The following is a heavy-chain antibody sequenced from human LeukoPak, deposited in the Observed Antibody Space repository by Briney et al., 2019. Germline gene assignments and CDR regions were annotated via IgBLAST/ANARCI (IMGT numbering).Heavy chain of an antibody. Sequence: GGSLKISCKGSGSPFIDFWIVGVRQLPGQGLEWMGIIYPGDSDTRYSPSFQGQVRISADKSISTSYLQWSRLKASDTAMYYCARSWAMAQNLDFWGQGTLVTVSS. CDR2: IYPGDSDT. J-gene: IGHJ4*02. V-gene: IGHV5-51*01. D-gene: IGHD5-18*01. CDR3: ARSWAMAQNLDF. CDR1: GSPFIDFW.